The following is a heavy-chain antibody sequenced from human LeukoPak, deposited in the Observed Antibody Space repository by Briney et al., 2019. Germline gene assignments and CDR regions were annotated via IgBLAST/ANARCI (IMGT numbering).Heavy chain of an antibody. J-gene: IGHJ4*02. D-gene: IGHD6-19*01. CDR2: TSHDGNA. V-gene: IGHV4-4*02. CDR3: ASREYSSGWYDY. Sequence: SETLSLTCAVSGGSLSTNTWWSWVRQPPGKGLEWIGQTSHDGNADYTPSLKSRVTISVDRSKNQLSLKLNSVTAADSAVYYCASREYSSGWYDYWGQGTLVTVSS. CDR1: GGSLSTNTW.